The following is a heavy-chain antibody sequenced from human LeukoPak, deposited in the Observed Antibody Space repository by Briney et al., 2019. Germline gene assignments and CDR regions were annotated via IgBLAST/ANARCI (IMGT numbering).Heavy chain of an antibody. CDR1: RYTFSSYS. Sequence: GGSLRLSCTASRYTFSSYSLNWVRQAPGKGLEWVSYISRSRNSMYYADSVKGRFTISRDNAKNSLYLQMSSLRPEDTAMYYCAREIPSGSYAPDYWGQGTLVTVSS. J-gene: IGHJ4*02. V-gene: IGHV3-21*01. D-gene: IGHD1-26*01. CDR2: ISRSRNSM. CDR3: AREIPSGSYAPDY.